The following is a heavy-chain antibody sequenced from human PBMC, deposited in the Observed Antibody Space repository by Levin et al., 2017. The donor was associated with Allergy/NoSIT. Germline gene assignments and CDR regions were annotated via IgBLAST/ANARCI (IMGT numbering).Heavy chain of an antibody. D-gene: IGHD3-9*01. Sequence: PSETLSLTCAASGFTVSSNYMSWVRQAPGKGLEWVSVIYSGGSTYYADSVKGRFTISRDNSKNTLYLQMNSLRAEDTAVYYCAREKPPYYDILTGYYGGYYFDYWGQGTLVTVSS. CDR3: AREKPPYYDILTGYYGGYYFDY. V-gene: IGHV3-66*01. CDR2: IYSGGST. J-gene: IGHJ4*02. CDR1: GFTVSSNY.